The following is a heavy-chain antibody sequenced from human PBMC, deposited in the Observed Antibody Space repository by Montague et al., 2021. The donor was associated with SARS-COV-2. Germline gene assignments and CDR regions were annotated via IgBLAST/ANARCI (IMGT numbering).Heavy chain of an antibody. CDR1: GGSFGDDH. D-gene: IGHD4-17*01. V-gene: IGHV4-34*01. Sequence: SETLSLTCAVYGGSFGDDHWSWIRQPPGKGLEWIGNIRQSGRTNYNPSLKSRVTISVDTSKNQFSLKLTSVTAADTAVYYCARCRLRNLCDYWGQGTLVTASA. CDR3: ARCRLRNLCDY. CDR2: IRQSGRT. J-gene: IGHJ4*02.